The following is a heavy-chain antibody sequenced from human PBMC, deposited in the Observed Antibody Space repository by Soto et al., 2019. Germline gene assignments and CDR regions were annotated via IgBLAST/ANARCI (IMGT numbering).Heavy chain of an antibody. V-gene: IGHV4-61*01. CDR2: IYHSGSTNYVST. Sequence: SETLSLTCTVSGVSDSSGSYYWNWIRQPPGKGLEWIGNIYHSGSTNYVSTNYNFSLKSRVTMSIDTSKNHLSLNLTSVTAADTAIYYCARAHGTYYYDHGVDVWGQGTTVTVSS. CDR1: GVSDSSGSYY. J-gene: IGHJ6*02. D-gene: IGHD1-26*01. CDR3: ARAHGTYYYDHGVDV.